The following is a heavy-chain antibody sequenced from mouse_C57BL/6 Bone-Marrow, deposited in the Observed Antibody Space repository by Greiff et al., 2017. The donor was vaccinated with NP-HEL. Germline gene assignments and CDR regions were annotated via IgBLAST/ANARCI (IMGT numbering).Heavy chain of an antibody. CDR2: INPSNGGT. D-gene: IGHD1-1*01. V-gene: IGHV1-53*01. CDR1: GYTFTSYW. CDR3: ARRDYYGSSYDYFDY. Sequence: QVQLQQPGTELVKPGASVKLSCKASGYTFTSYWMHWVKQRPGQGLEWIGKINPSNGGTNYNEKFTSTATLTVDKSSSTACMQLSSLTSEDSAVYYGARRDYYGSSYDYFDYWGQGTTLTGSS. J-gene: IGHJ2*01.